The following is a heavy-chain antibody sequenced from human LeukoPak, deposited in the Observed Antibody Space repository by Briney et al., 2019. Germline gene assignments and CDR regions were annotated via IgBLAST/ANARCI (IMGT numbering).Heavy chain of an antibody. CDR1: GFTVSSSF. D-gene: IGHD6-19*01. Sequence: GGSLRLSCAASGFTVSSSFMSWVRQAPGKGLEWVSFIYPGGTTYVADSVKGRFTVSRDISKNTIYLQMNSLRAEDTALYYCARPRDDNSGYYISWGQGSLVTVSS. V-gene: IGHV3-53*01. J-gene: IGHJ5*02. CDR3: ARPRDDNSGYYIS. CDR2: IYPGGTT.